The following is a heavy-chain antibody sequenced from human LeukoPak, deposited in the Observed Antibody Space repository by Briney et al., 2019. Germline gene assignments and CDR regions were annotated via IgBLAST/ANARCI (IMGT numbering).Heavy chain of an antibody. CDR1: GYTFTGYY. V-gene: IGHV1-2*02. D-gene: IGHD1-26*01. J-gene: IGHJ6*03. Sequence: ASVKVSCKASGYTFTGYYMHWVRQAPGQGLEWMGWINPNSGGTNYAQKFQGRVTMTRDTSISTAYMELSRLRSDDTAVYYCARGLLQTQVGATDYYYYYYMDVWGKGTTVTISS. CDR2: INPNSGGT. CDR3: ARGLLQTQVGATDYYYYYYMDV.